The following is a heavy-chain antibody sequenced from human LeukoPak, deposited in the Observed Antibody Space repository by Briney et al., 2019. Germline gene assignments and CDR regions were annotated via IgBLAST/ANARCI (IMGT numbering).Heavy chain of an antibody. CDR2: INTNTGNP. D-gene: IGHD2-2*02. CDR3: ARSTAVYTSNSWTI. V-gene: IGHV7-4-1*02. Sequence: ASVKVSCKASGYTFTSYGISWVRQAPGQGLEWMGWINTNTGNPTYAQGFTGRFVFSLDTSVNTAYLQINSLKAEDTAVYYCARSTAVYTSNSWTIWGQGTMVTVSS. CDR1: GYTFTSYG. J-gene: IGHJ3*02.